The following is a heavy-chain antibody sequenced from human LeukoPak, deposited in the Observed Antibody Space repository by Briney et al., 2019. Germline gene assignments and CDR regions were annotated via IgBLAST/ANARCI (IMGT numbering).Heavy chain of an antibody. CDR2: FNGRGGYT. D-gene: IGHD3-10*02. J-gene: IGHJ6*04. CDR3: AELGITMIGGV. V-gene: IGHV3-23*01. CDR1: GFTFNSYV. Sequence: GGSLRLSCEVSGFTFNSYVMSWVRRAPGKGLEWVSSFNGRGGYTFYADSVKGRFTISRDNSKNTLYLQMNSLRAEDTAVYYCAELGITMIGGVWGKGTTVTISS.